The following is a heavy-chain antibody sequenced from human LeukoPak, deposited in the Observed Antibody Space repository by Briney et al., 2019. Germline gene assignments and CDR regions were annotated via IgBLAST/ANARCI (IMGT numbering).Heavy chain of an antibody. CDR1: GFTFSNYA. V-gene: IGHV3-30*02. J-gene: IGHJ4*02. D-gene: IGHD1-26*01. Sequence: GGSLRLSCAASGFTFSNYAIHWVRQAPGKGLEWVGFIWYDGSNNYHADSVEGRFTISRDNSKNTVYLQMNSLSAEDTAVYYCAKDKGLISGKYYFDYWGQGALVTVPS. CDR3: AKDKGLISGKYYFDY. CDR2: IWYDGSNN.